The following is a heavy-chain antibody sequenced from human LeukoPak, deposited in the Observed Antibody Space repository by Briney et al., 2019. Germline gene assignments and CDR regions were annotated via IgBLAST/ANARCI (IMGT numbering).Heavy chain of an antibody. Sequence: PSETLSLTCTVSGYSISSGYYWGWIRQPPGKGLEWIGSIYHSGSTYYNPSLKSRVTISVDTSKNQFSLKLSSVTAADTAVYYCARGCSGGSCYYIYWGQGTLVTVSS. V-gene: IGHV4-38-2*02. J-gene: IGHJ4*02. CDR2: IYHSGST. D-gene: IGHD2-15*01. CDR3: ARGCSGGSCYYIY. CDR1: GYSISSGYY.